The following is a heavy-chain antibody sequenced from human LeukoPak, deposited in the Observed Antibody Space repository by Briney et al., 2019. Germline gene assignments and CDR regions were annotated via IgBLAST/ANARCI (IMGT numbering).Heavy chain of an antibody. V-gene: IGHV1-69*05. J-gene: IGHJ4*02. D-gene: IGHD4-11*01. CDR3: ARDRVWYSNYGENYSFDN. CDR1: GGTFSSYA. Sequence: SSVKVSCKASGGTFSSYAISWVRQAPGQGLEWMGRIIPIFGTANYAQKFQGRVTITTDESTSTAYMELSSLRSEDTAVYYCARDRVWYSNYGENYSFDNWGQGTLVTVSS. CDR2: IIPIFGTA.